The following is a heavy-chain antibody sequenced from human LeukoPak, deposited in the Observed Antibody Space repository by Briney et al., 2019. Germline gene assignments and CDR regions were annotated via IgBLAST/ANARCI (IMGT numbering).Heavy chain of an antibody. D-gene: IGHD2-2*01. Sequence: GGSLRLSCAASGFTFSNYWMSWVRQAPGKGLEWVADINQAGSEKYYVDSVKGRFTISRDNAKNSLYLQMNSLRAEDTAVYYCARDRCSSTSGFIDYWGEGTLVTVSS. CDR2: INQAGSEK. CDR3: ARDRCSSTSGFIDY. J-gene: IGHJ4*02. CDR1: GFTFSNYW. V-gene: IGHV3-7*01.